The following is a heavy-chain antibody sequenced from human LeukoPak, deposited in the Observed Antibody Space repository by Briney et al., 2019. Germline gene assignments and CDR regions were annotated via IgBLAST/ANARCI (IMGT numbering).Heavy chain of an antibody. CDR1: GGSISTYY. Sequence: SETLSLTCTVSGGSISTYYWSWIRQPPGKGLEWIGYIYYSGSTNYNPSLKSRVTISVDTSKSQFSLKLSSATAADTAVYYCARRKDIVGYDAFDIWGEGTMVTLSS. D-gene: IGHD2-15*01. CDR2: IYYSGST. V-gene: IGHV4-59*01. CDR3: ARRKDIVGYDAFDI. J-gene: IGHJ3*02.